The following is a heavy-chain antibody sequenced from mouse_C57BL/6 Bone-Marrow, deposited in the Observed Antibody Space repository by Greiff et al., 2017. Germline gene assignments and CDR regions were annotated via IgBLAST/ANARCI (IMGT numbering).Heavy chain of an antibody. CDR3: TRGDYDYAWFSY. Sequence: VKLVESGAELVRPGASVTLSCKASGYTFTDYEMHWVKQTPVHGLEWIGAIDPETGGTAYNQKFKGKAILTADKSSSTAYMELRSLTSEDSAVYYGTRGDYDYAWFSYWGQGTLVTVSA. D-gene: IGHD2-4*01. CDR2: IDPETGGT. J-gene: IGHJ3*01. CDR1: GYTFTDYE. V-gene: IGHV1-15*01.